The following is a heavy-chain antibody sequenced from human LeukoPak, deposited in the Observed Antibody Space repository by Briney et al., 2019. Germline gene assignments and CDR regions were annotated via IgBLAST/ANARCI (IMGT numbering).Heavy chain of an antibody. D-gene: IGHD1-26*01. CDR1: GYSFTSYW. V-gene: IGHV5-10-1*01. Sequence: GESLRISCKGSGYSFTSYWISWVRQMPGKGLEWIGRIDPSDSYTNYSPSFQGHVTISADKSISTAYLQWSSLKASDTAMYYCARHGKKKVGATPEYYFDYWGQGTLVTVSS. CDR2: IDPSDSYT. J-gene: IGHJ4*02. CDR3: ARHGKKKVGATPEYYFDY.